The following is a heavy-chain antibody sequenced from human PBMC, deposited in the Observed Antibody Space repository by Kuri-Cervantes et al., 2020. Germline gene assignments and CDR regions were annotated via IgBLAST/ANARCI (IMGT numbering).Heavy chain of an antibody. Sequence: GGSLRLSCKASGYPFTTYWSGWVRQMPGKGLEWMGIIYPGDSDTRYSPSFQGQVTISADKSISTAYLHWSSLKASDTAVYYCACGDYFDSSAYEHKNDYWGQGTLVTVSS. CDR3: ACGDYFDSSAYEHKNDY. J-gene: IGHJ4*02. D-gene: IGHD3-22*01. V-gene: IGHV5-51*01. CDR2: IYPGDSDT. CDR1: GYPFTTYW.